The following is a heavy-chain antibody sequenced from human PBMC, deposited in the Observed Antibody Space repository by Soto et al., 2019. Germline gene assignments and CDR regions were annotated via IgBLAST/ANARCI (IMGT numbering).Heavy chain of an antibody. CDR2: IYYSGAT. CDR1: GDSISSYY. Sequence: SETLSLTCTVSGDSISSYYWSWIRQPPGKGLEWIGYIYYSGATNYNPSLKSRVTISADTSKNQFSLKVSSVTAADTAVYYCARDSGPGFDYWGQGTLVTVSS. J-gene: IGHJ4*02. CDR3: ARDSGPGFDY. V-gene: IGHV4-59*01.